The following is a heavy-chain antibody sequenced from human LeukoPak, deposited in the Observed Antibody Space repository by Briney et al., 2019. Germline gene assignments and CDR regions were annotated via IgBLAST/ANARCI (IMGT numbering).Heavy chain of an antibody. CDR1: GGSFSGYY. D-gene: IGHD6-13*01. Sequence: PSETLSLTCAVYGGSFSGYYWSWIRQPPGKGLEWIGAINHSGSTNYNPSLKSRVTISVDTSKNQFSLKLSSVTAADTAVYYCARYSSSWSGWFDPWGQGTLVTVSS. CDR3: ARYSSSWSGWFDP. J-gene: IGHJ5*02. V-gene: IGHV4-34*01. CDR2: INHSGST.